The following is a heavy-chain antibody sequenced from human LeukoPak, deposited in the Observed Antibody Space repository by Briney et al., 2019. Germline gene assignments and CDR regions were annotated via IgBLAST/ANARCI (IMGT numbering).Heavy chain of an antibody. J-gene: IGHJ3*02. Sequence: ASVKVSCKASGYTFTTYGISWVRQAPGQGLEWMGWISAYNGNTKYAQKFQGRVTMTRDTSISTAYMELSRLRSDDTAVYYCARDVSYSGSYVKLPKDIWGQGTMVTVSS. CDR3: ARDVSYSGSYVKLPKDI. CDR2: ISAYNGNT. CDR1: GYTFTTYG. D-gene: IGHD1-26*01. V-gene: IGHV1-18*01.